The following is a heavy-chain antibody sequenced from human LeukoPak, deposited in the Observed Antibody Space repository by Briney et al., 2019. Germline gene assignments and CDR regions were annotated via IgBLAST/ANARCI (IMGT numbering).Heavy chain of an antibody. J-gene: IGHJ5*02. CDR3: ARQLSGPYYYDSSGYHAVSDP. CDR2: IYYSGST. CDR1: GGSISSYY. Sequence: SETLSLTCTVSGGSISSYYWSWIRQPPGKGLEWIGYIYYSGSTNYNPSLKSRVTISVDTSKNQFSLKLSSVTAADTAVYYCARQLSGPYYYDSSGYHAVSDPWGQGTLVTVSS. V-gene: IGHV4-59*08. D-gene: IGHD3-22*01.